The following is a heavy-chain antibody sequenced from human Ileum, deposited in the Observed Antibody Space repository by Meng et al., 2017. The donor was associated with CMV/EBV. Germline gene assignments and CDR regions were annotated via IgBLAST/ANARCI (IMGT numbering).Heavy chain of an antibody. CDR2: INSNGIAT. Sequence: GESLKISCAASGFTFSKYWMHWARQAPGKGLVWVSHINSNGIATNYADSVKGRFTISRDNAKNTLYLQMNSLRAEDTAVYYCARARGSYDYWGQGTLVTVSS. D-gene: IGHD1-26*01. CDR3: ARARGSYDY. J-gene: IGHJ4*02. CDR1: GFTFSKYW. V-gene: IGHV3-74*01.